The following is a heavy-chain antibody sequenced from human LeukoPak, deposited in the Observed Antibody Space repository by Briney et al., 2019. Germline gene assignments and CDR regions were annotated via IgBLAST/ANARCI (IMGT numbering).Heavy chain of an antibody. CDR1: GFSFKYAL. CDR3: TTDPAGDSFEY. J-gene: IGHJ4*02. CDR2: IKSKTDGGTT. Sequence: PGGSLRLSCEASGFSFKYALMSWARQAPGKGLEWIGRIKSKTDGGTTEYAAPVKGRFTISRDDSKNTFYLQLNSLKMEDTAVYYCTTDPAGDSFEYWGQGTLVTVSS. V-gene: IGHV3-15*01. D-gene: IGHD4-17*01.